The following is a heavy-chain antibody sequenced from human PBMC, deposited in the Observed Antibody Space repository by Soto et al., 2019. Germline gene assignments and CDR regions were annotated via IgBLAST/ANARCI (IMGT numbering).Heavy chain of an antibody. CDR1: GFTFSNYA. CDR2: ISGSGGST. Sequence: EVQLLESGGGLVEPGGSLRLSCAASGFTFSNYAMNWVRQAPGKGLEWVSAISGSGGSTYYADSVKGRFTISRDNSKNTLYVQMNNLRAEDTAVYYCTKNALQGAVAGPSWFDPWGQGTLVTVSS. CDR3: TKNALQGAVAGPSWFDP. J-gene: IGHJ5*02. D-gene: IGHD6-19*01. V-gene: IGHV3-23*01.